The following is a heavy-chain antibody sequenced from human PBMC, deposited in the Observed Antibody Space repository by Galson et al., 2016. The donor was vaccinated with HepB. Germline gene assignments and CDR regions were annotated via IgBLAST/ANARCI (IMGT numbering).Heavy chain of an antibody. Sequence: SLRLSCAASGFTFSSYAMSWVRQAPGKGLEWVSGIDYSGGSTYYADSVKGRFTISGDNSKNTLYLQMNGLRAEDTAVYYCARGGQQLVPDYLDYWGQGTLVTVSS. J-gene: IGHJ4*02. V-gene: IGHV3-23*01. CDR1: GFTFSSYA. CDR3: ARGGQQLVPDYLDY. D-gene: IGHD6-13*01. CDR2: IDYSGGST.